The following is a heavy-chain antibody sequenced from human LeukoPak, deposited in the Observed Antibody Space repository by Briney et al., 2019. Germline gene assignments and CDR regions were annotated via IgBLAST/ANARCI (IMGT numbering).Heavy chain of an antibody. Sequence: PGGSLRLSCAASGFTFSSYWMSWVRQAPGKGLEWVANIRQDGSEKYYVDSVKGRFTISRDNAKNSLYLQMNSLRAEDTAVYYCANDASGSYYFDYWGQGTLVTVSS. D-gene: IGHD1-26*01. V-gene: IGHV3-7*01. J-gene: IGHJ4*02. CDR2: IRQDGSEK. CDR3: ANDASGSYYFDY. CDR1: GFTFSSYW.